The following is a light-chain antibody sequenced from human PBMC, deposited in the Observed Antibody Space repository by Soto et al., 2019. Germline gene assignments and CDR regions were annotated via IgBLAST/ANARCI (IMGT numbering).Light chain of an antibody. CDR2: EVN. V-gene: IGLV2-8*01. J-gene: IGLJ1*01. CDR1: SSDVGGYNY. Sequence: QSALTQPASVSGSPGQSITISCTGTSSDVGGYNYVSWYQQHPGKAPKLMIYEVNKRTSGVPDRFSGSKSGNTASLTVSGLQAEDEADYYCSSYAGSNTPYVFGTGTKVTVL. CDR3: SSYAGSNTPYV.